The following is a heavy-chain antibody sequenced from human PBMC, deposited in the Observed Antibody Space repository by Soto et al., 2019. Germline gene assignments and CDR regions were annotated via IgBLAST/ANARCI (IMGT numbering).Heavy chain of an antibody. CDR2: ISSGSSYI. V-gene: IGHV3-21*06. CDR1: GFTFSSYS. CDR3: ARSSGGSGKLWNYYGMDV. Sequence: EVQLVESGGGLVKPGGSLRLSCAASGFTFSSYSMNWVRQAPGKRLEWVSSISSGSSYIYYADSVKGRFTISRDNAKNSLNLQMNSLRAEDTAVYYCARSSGGSGKLWNYYGMDVWGQGTTVTVSS. J-gene: IGHJ6*02. D-gene: IGHD3-10*01.